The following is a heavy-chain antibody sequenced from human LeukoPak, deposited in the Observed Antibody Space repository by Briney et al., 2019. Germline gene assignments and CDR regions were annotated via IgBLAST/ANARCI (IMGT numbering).Heavy chain of an antibody. V-gene: IGHV3-21*01. Sequence: GGSLRLSRAASGFTFSNFAMTWVRQAPGKGLEWVSSIVGSSSTYYSDSLKGRFTISRDNTKNSLYLQMNSLRAEDTAVYYCARIGAGSSRDYWGQGTLVTVSS. CDR2: IVGSSST. D-gene: IGHD6-13*01. CDR3: ARIGAGSSRDY. CDR1: GFTFSNFA. J-gene: IGHJ4*02.